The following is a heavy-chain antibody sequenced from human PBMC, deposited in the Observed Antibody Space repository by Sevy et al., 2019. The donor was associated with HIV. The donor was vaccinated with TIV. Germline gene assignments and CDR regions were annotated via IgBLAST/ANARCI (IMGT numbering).Heavy chain of an antibody. CDR2: IYHSGST. D-gene: IGHD2-21*02. CDR1: GGSISSVNW. J-gene: IGHJ4*02. Sequence: SETLSLTCAVSGGSISSVNWWHWVRQPPGNGLEWIGEIYHSGSTNYNPSLKSRVTISVDNSKNQFSLKLSSVTAADTAVYYCAREGFPLAAVTGVNSGFDYWGQGTLVTVSS. V-gene: IGHV4-4*02. CDR3: AREGFPLAAVTGVNSGFDY.